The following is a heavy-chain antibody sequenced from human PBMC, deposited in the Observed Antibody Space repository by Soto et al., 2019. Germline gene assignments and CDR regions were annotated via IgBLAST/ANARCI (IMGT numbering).Heavy chain of an antibody. CDR3: AGWGGHDYNY. V-gene: IGHV3-7*03. Sequence: EVQLLGSGGGLVQPGGSLRLSCVGSGFTFSTYWMNWVRQAPGKGLEWVANINPDGNVGTYVDSVRGRFTTSRDNAKNSLDLEMNRRRGADTAVYFCAGWGGHDYNYWGQGIMVTVSS. D-gene: IGHD4-4*01. J-gene: IGHJ4*02. CDR1: GFTFSTYW. CDR2: INPDGNVG.